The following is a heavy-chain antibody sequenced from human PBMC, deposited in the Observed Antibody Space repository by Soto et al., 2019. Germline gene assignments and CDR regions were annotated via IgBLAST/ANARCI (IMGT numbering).Heavy chain of an antibody. CDR3: ASATVVAGTFDF. V-gene: IGHV3-21*01. CDR1: GFAFRSYN. D-gene: IGHD2-15*01. CDR2: ISSGSSNI. J-gene: IGHJ4*01. Sequence: EVQLVESGGGLVKPGGSLTLSCAGSGFAFRSYNMNWVRQPPGKGLEWVASISSGSSNIYYADSVKGRFTISRDNAKDSLYLQMDSLSAEDSAVYYCASATVVAGTFDFWGHGTLLTVSS.